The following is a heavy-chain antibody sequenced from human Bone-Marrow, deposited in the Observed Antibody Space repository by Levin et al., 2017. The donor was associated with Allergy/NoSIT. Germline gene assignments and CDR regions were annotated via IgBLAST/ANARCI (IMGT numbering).Heavy chain of an antibody. D-gene: IGHD2-8*01. J-gene: IGHJ6*02. CDR1: GFTFTTFG. CDR2: ISHDGSRK. V-gene: IGHV3-30*04. CDR3: AREGMAGGMDV. Sequence: GGSLRLSCAASGFTFTTFGFNWVRQAPGKGLEWVALISHDGSRKNYAGSLKGRFTISRDNSKNTLYVLMNSLRPEDTAVYYCAREGMAGGMDVWGQGTTVTVSS.